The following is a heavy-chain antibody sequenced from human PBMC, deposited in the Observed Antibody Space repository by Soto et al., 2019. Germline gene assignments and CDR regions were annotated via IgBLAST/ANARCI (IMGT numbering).Heavy chain of an antibody. V-gene: IGHV1-46*01. J-gene: IGHJ5*02. Sequence: ASVQVSCTAPADTFTSYYINWVRQAPGQGLEWMGIINPNGGSTRYAQKFQGRVTLTRDTPASTVYMEMRNLRSDDTALYFCARSSGGGDGIIIGGTNWFGPWGQGTLVTVAS. D-gene: IGHD3-10*01. CDR3: ARSSGGGDGIIIGGTNWFGP. CDR1: ADTFTSYY. CDR2: INPNGGST.